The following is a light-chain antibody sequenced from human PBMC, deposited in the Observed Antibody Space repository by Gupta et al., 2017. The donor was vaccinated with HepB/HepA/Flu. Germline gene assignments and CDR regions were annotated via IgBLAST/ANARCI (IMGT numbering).Light chain of an antibody. CDR1: NVGSRS. V-gene: IGLV3-21*02. Sequence: SFELTQPPSVSVAPGQTATITCGGENVGSRSVHWYQHKAGQAPVLVIYNDSDRPSGIPERFYGSNSGNTASLTIAGVEAGDEADYYCQVGASTAHPRYFVGTGTTLPVL. CDR3: QVGASTAHPRYF. CDR2: NDS. J-gene: IGLJ1*01.